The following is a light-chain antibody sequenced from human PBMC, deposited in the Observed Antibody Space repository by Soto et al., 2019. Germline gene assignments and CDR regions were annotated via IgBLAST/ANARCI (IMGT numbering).Light chain of an antibody. V-gene: IGKV3-15*01. J-gene: IGKJ4*01. CDR3: QQYNNWPPLT. Sequence: EIVRTQSPATLSVSPGARATLSCRASQSVSSNLAWYQQKPGQAPRLLIYGASTRATGIPARFSGSGSGTEFTLNISSLQSEDFAVYYCQQYNNWPPLTFGGGTKVEIK. CDR2: GAS. CDR1: QSVSSN.